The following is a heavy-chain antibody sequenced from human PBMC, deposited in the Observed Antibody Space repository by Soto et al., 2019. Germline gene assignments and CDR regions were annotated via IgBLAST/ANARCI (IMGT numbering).Heavy chain of an antibody. CDR1: GYTFTSYA. D-gene: IGHD1-26*01. CDR2: LSAYNGST. V-gene: IGHV1-18*01. CDR3: ATVVGAVPS. J-gene: IGHJ5*02. Sequence: QINLVQSGAEVKEPGASVKVSCKASGYTFTSYAISWVRQAPGQGLEWMGWLSAYNGSTDYAQNFRGRVTVTTDTSTDTAYMELRSLRSDDTAVYYCATVVGAVPSWGQGTLVTVSS.